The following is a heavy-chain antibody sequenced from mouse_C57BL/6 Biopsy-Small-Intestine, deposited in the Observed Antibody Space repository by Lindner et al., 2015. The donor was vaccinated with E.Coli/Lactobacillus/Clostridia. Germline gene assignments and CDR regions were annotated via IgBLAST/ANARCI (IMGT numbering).Heavy chain of an antibody. Sequence: VQLQESGGGLVKPGGSLKLSCAASGFTFSDYGMHWVRQAPEKGLEWVAYISSGSSTIYYADTMKGRFTISRDNARNTLFLQMTSLRSEGTAMYYCANRGRDYYAMDYWGQGTSVTVSS. V-gene: IGHV5-17*01. CDR3: ANRGRDYYAMDY. J-gene: IGHJ4*01. CDR2: ISSGSSTI. D-gene: IGHD3-3*01. CDR1: GFTFSDYG.